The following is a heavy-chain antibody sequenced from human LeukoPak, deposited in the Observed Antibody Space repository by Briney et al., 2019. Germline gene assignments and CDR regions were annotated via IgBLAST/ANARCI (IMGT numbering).Heavy chain of an antibody. Sequence: SETLSLTCAVYGGSFSGYYWSWIRQPPGKGLEWIGEINHSGSTNYNPSLKSRVTMSVDTSKNQFSLNLSSVTAADTAVYYCARDRYYYDSSPYYSSDAFDIWGQGTMVTVSS. V-gene: IGHV4-34*01. CDR3: ARDRYYYDSSPYYSSDAFDI. CDR2: INHSGST. D-gene: IGHD3-22*01. J-gene: IGHJ3*02. CDR1: GGSFSGYY.